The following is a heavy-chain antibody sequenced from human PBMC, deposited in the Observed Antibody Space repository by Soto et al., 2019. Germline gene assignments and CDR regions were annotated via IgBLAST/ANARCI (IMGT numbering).Heavy chain of an antibody. Sequence: GGSLRLSCAASGFTFSSYGMHWVRQAPGKGLEWVAVIWYDGSNKYYADSVKGRFTISRDNSKNTLYLQMNSLRAEDTAVYYCARLDYYDSSGYDAFDIWGQGTMVTVSS. J-gene: IGHJ3*02. CDR1: GFTFSSYG. V-gene: IGHV3-33*01. CDR3: ARLDYYDSSGYDAFDI. D-gene: IGHD3-22*01. CDR2: IWYDGSNK.